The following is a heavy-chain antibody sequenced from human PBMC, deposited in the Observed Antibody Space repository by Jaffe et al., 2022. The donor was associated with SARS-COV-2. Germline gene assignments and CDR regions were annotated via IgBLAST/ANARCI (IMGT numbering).Heavy chain of an antibody. V-gene: IGHV3-74*01. CDR3: ARDKNEDNGGNTLDY. CDR1: GFTLSNYW. CDR2: MSLDGSSI. Sequence: EVQLVESGGGSVQPGGSLRLSCVVSGFTLSNYWMHWVRQAPGKGLVWVSRMSLDGSSINYADSVKGRFIISRDNAKNTLYLQMNSLRAEDTAVYYCARDKNEDNGGNTLDYWGQGTLVTVSS. D-gene: IGHD4-17*01. J-gene: IGHJ4*02.